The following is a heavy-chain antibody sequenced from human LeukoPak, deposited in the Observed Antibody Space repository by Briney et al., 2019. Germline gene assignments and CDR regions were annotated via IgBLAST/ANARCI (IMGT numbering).Heavy chain of an antibody. CDR3: AVTGWAVAGNWFDP. V-gene: IGHV4-34*01. CDR2: INHSGST. D-gene: IGHD6-19*01. J-gene: IGHJ5*02. CDR1: GGSFSGYY. Sequence: PSETLSLTCAVYGGSFSGYYWSWIRQPPGKGLEWIGEINHSGSTNYNPSLKSRVTISVDTSKNQFSLKLSSVTAADTAVYYCAVTGWAVAGNWFDPWGQGTLVTVSS.